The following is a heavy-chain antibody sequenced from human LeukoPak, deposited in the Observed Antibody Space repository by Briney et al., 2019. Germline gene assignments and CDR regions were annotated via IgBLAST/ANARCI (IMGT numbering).Heavy chain of an antibody. V-gene: IGHV3-23*01. CDR1: GFTFSTYA. CDR2: ISGSGGST. Sequence: PGGSLRLSCAASGFTFSTYAMSWVRQAPGKGLEWVSAISGSGGSTYYADSVKGRFTISRDNSKSTLFLQMNSLKAEDTAVYYCAKRGSDYVVVVAATNFDSWGQGTLVTVSS. CDR3: AKRGSDYVVVVAATNFDS. D-gene: IGHD2-15*01. J-gene: IGHJ4*02.